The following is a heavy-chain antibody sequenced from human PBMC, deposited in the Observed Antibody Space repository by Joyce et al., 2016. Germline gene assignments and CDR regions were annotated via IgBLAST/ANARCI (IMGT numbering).Heavy chain of an antibody. V-gene: IGHV1-69*02. J-gene: IGHJ5*02. CDR1: GGTFRSYT. D-gene: IGHD6-19*01. CDR2: IIPSIDKA. CDR3: ARAAVAGIFDP. Sequence: QVQLVQSGAEMKKPGSSVKVSCKASGGTFRSYTVSWVRQAPGQGLEWVGRIIPSIDKANYARRFQGRVTITADKSTPTVYMDLSSLTSGDTAVYYGARAAVAGIFDPWGQGTLVTVSS.